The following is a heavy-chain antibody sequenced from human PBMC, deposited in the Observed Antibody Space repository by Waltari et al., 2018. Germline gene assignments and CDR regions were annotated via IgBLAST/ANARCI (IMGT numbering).Heavy chain of an antibody. Sequence: EVQLVESGGGLIQPGGSLRLSCAASGFTVSSSYMTWVRQPPGKGLEWVSVIYSGGATHYADSVKGRFTISRDKSKNTLYLQMNSLRDEDTAVYYCAKDGGTVAVGPLGYWGQGTLVIVSS. D-gene: IGHD6-19*01. CDR3: AKDGGTVAVGPLGY. CDR1: GFTVSSSY. CDR2: IYSGGAT. V-gene: IGHV3-53*01. J-gene: IGHJ4*02.